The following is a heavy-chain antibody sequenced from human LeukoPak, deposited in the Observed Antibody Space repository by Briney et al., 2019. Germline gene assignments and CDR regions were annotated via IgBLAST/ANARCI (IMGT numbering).Heavy chain of an antibody. J-gene: IGHJ4*02. Sequence: GGSLRLSCAASGFSFNTYAMSWVRQAPGKGLEWVSSISLSGGSTYYADSVKGRFTISRDNSKNTLYLQMNSLRVEDTAVYYCAKDSMIVVVPTFDYWAREPWSPSPQ. D-gene: IGHD3-22*01. V-gene: IGHV3-23*01. CDR1: GFSFNTYA. CDR2: ISLSGGST. CDR3: AKDSMIVVVPTFDY.